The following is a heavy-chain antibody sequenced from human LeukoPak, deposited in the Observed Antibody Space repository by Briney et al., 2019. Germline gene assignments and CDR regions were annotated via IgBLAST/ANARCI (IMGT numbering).Heavy chain of an antibody. D-gene: IGHD3-10*01. CDR3: ARGRYGSGSYYNWFDP. J-gene: IGHJ5*02. CDR2: ISAYNGNT. Sequence: GASVKVSCKASGYTFTSYGISWVRQAPGQGLEWMGWISAYNGNTNYAQKFQGRVTMTRDTSISTAYMELRSLRSDDTAVYYCARGRYGSGSYYNWFDPWGQGTLVTVSS. CDR1: GYTFTSYG. V-gene: IGHV1-18*01.